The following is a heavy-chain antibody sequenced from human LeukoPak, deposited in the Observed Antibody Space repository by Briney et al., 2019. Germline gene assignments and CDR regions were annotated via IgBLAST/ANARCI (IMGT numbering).Heavy chain of an antibody. J-gene: IGHJ4*02. CDR1: GFAFSSYS. CDR3: VRGGNDYGDYFDY. D-gene: IGHD3-16*01. Sequence: PGGSLRLSCAASGFAFSSYSMNWVRQAPGKGLEWVSYISSSSSTIYYAGSVKGRFTISRDNAKSSLYLQMSSLRDEDTAVFYCVRGGNDYGDYFDYWGQGTLVTVSS. CDR2: ISSSSSTI. V-gene: IGHV3-48*02.